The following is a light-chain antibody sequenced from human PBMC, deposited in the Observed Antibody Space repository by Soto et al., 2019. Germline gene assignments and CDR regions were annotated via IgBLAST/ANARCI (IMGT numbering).Light chain of an antibody. CDR1: SIDVGAYNY. J-gene: IGLJ3*02. V-gene: IGLV2-8*01. Sequence: QSVLTQPPSASGSPGQSVTISCTGTSIDVGAYNYVSWYQQYPGKAPKLMIYEVSKRPSGVPDRFSGSKSGKTASLTVSGLQPEDEADYYCTSYAGSNIWVFGGGTKVTVL. CDR2: EVS. CDR3: TSYAGSNIWV.